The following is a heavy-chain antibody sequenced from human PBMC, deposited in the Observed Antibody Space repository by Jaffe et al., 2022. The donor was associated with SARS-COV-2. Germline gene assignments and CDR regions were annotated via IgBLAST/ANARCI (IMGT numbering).Heavy chain of an antibody. CDR2: IYYSGNT. CDR1: DGSISSYF. Sequence: QVQLQESGPGLVKPSETLSLTCTVSDGSISSYFWSWIRQPPGKGLEWIGYIYYSGNTKYNPSLKSRVTISVDTSKNQFSLKLNSVTAADTAVYYCARVDYYDKIPVNGFDTWGQGTMVTVSS. J-gene: IGHJ3*02. CDR3: ARVDYYDKIPVNGFDT. V-gene: IGHV4-59*01. D-gene: IGHD3-22*01.